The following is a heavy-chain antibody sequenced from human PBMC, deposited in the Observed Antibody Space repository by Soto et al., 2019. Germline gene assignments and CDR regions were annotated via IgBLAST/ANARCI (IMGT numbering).Heavy chain of an antibody. Sequence: GGSLRLSCAASGFTVSSNYMSWVRQAPGKGLEWVSVIYSGGSTYYADSVKGRFTISRDNSKNTLYLQMNSLRAEDTAVYYCARERFPVRGVIPYYYYGMDVWGQGTTVTVSS. V-gene: IGHV3-53*01. D-gene: IGHD3-10*01. CDR2: IYSGGST. J-gene: IGHJ6*02. CDR1: GFTVSSNY. CDR3: ARERFPVRGVIPYYYYGMDV.